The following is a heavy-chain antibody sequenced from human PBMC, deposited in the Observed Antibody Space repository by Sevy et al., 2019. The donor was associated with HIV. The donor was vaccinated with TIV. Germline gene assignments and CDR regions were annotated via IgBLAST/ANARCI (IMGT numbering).Heavy chain of an antibody. V-gene: IGHV3-48*03. Sequence: GESLKISCEASGFTLTSYEMNWVRQAPGKGLEWVSYISSIGNTIYYADSVKGRFTISRDKAKKSVYLQMNSLRADDTAVYFCARRGTFRFSDAFDIWGQGTMVTVSS. CDR1: GFTLTSYE. J-gene: IGHJ3*02. CDR2: ISSIGNTI. D-gene: IGHD1-7*01. CDR3: ARRGTFRFSDAFDI.